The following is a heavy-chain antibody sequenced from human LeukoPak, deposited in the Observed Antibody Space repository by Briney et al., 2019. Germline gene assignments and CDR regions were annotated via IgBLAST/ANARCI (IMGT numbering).Heavy chain of an antibody. D-gene: IGHD1-7*01. CDR3: ARGRNWNYVY. Sequence: SETLSLTCTVSGGSISSYYRSWIRQPPGKGLEWIGYIYYSGSTNYNPSLKSRVTISVDTSKNQFSLKLSSVTAADTAVYYCARGRNWNYVYWGQGTLVTVSS. CDR1: GGSISSYY. J-gene: IGHJ4*02. V-gene: IGHV4-59*01. CDR2: IYYSGST.